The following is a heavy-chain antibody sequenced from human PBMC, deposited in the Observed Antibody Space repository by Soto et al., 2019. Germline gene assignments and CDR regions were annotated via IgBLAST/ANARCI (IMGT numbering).Heavy chain of an antibody. D-gene: IGHD5-12*01. CDR3: ARDLGVATDY. CDR2: ISTYSGDT. J-gene: IGHJ4*02. CDR1: GYTFFTYD. V-gene: IGHV1-18*01. Sequence: ASVKVSCKASGYTFFTYDISWVRQAPGQGLEWMGWISTYSGDTKYAQKFQGRVTITRDTSASTAYMELSSLRSEDTAVYYCARDLGVATDYWGQGTLVTVSS.